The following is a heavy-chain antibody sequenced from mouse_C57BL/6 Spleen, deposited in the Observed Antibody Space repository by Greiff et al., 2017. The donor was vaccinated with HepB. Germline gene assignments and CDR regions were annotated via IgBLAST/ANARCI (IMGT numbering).Heavy chain of an antibody. CDR2: IWSGGST. J-gene: IGHJ2*01. CDR3: ARTPYDYDGYYFDY. V-gene: IGHV2-2*01. CDR1: GFSLTSYG. D-gene: IGHD2-4*01. Sequence: VQLQQSGPGLVQPSQSLSITCTVSGFSLTSYGVHWVRQSPGKGLEWLGVIWSGGSTDYNAAFISRLSISKDNSKSQVFFKMNRLQADDTAIYYCARTPYDYDGYYFDYWGQGTTLSVSS.